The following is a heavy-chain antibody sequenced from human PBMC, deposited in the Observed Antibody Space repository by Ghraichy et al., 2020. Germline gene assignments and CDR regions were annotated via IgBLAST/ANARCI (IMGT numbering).Heavy chain of an antibody. J-gene: IGHJ6*02. D-gene: IGHD6-19*01. CDR2: IYYSGST. V-gene: IGHV4-59*01. Sequence: SETLSLTCTVSGGSISSYYWSWIRQPPGKGLEWIGYIYYSGSTNSNPSLKSRVTISVDTSKNQFSLKLSSVTAADTAVYYCARGVQWGIAVAGTRYYGMDVWGQGTTVTVSS. CDR3: ARGVQWGIAVAGTRYYGMDV. CDR1: GGSISSYY.